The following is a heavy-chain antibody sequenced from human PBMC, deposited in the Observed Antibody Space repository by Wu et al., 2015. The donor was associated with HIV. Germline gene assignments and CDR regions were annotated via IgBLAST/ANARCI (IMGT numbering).Heavy chain of an antibody. Sequence: QVMLVQSGSEVKKPGASVKVSCKASGYTFTSYGISWVRQAPGQGLEWMGIINPSGGSTSYAQKFQGRVTMTRDTSTSTVYMELSSLRSEDTAVYYCARDYSNYVEYFQHWGQGTLVTVSS. CDR3: ARDYSNYVEYFQH. CDR1: GYTFTSYG. V-gene: IGHV1-46*03. CDR2: INPSGGST. D-gene: IGHD4-11*01. J-gene: IGHJ1*01.